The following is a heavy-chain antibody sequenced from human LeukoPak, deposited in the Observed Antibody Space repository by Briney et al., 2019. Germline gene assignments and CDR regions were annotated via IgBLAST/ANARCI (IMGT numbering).Heavy chain of an antibody. V-gene: IGHV4-39*01. D-gene: IGHD2-15*01. CDR2: INHSGST. CDR3: ASFYCSGGSCYQYYYYYYMDV. CDR1: GGSISSSYS. J-gene: IGHJ6*03. Sequence: SETLSLTCTVSGGSISSSYSWGWIRQPPGKGLEWIGEINHSGSTYSNPSLRSRVTISVDTSKNQFSLKLSSVTAADTAVYYCASFYCSGGSCYQYYYYYYMDVWGKGTTVTISS.